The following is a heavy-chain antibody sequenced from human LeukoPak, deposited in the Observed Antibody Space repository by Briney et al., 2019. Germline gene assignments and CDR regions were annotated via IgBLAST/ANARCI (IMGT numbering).Heavy chain of an antibody. D-gene: IGHD3-10*01. J-gene: IGHJ4*02. CDR1: GFAFGTYA. V-gene: IGHV3-23*01. CDR2: ISADGQVT. CDR3: ARDPYNTILYRPAH. Sequence: GGSLRLSRAGSGFAFGTYAMSWVRQAPGMGLEWVSSISADGQVTYYADSVEGRFTVSRDNSKSTLYLQLNSLRAEDTATYYCARDPYNTILYRPAHWGQGTLVTVSS.